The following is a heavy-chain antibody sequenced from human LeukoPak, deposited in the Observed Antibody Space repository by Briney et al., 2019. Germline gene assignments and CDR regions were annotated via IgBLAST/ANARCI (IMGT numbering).Heavy chain of an antibody. CDR3: AKQAGRRRVGYYYGMDV. J-gene: IGHJ6*02. D-gene: IGHD2-15*01. Sequence: GGSLRLSCAASGFTFSNYVTHWVRQAPGKGLEWVTVIAYDGRNKYYADSVKGRFTISRDNSKNTLYLQMNSLGAEDTAVYYCAKQAGRRRVGYYYGMDVWGQGTTVTVSS. V-gene: IGHV3-30*18. CDR1: GFTFSNYV. CDR2: IAYDGRNK.